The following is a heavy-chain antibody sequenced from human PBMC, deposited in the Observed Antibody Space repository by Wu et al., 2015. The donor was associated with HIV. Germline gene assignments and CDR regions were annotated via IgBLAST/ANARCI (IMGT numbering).Heavy chain of an antibody. CDR1: GGTFSSYA. Sequence: QVQLVQSGAEVKKPGSSVKVSCKASGGTFSSYAISWVRQAPGQGLEWMGGIIPIFGTANYAQKFQERITISRDMSTSTIYMELSALRSEDTAVYYCAAATPVGVLQSFDWLLFPAFDIWGQGTLVTVSS. CDR3: AAATPVGVLQSFDWLLFPAFDI. CDR2: IIPIFGTA. V-gene: IGHV1-69*05. D-gene: IGHD3-9*01. J-gene: IGHJ3*02.